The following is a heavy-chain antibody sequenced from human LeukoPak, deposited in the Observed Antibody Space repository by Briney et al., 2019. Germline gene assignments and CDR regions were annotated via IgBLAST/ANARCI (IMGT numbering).Heavy chain of an antibody. CDR2: INSDGSST. V-gene: IGHV3-74*01. Sequence: GGSLRLSCAASGFTFTKYWMHWVRQAPGQGLVWVSRINSDGSSTSYADSVKGRFSISRDNARNTLYLQMNSLRAEDTAVYYCVRAMDVWGQGTTVTVSS. CDR3: VRAMDV. J-gene: IGHJ6*02. CDR1: GFTFTKYW.